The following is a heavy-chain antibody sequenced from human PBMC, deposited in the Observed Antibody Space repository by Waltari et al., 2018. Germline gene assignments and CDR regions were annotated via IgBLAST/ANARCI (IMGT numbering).Heavy chain of an antibody. Sequence: EVQLLESGGGLVQPGGSLRLSCAASGFTFSSYAMSWVRQAPGKGLVWVSVIYSGGSIYYADSVKGRFTISRDNSKNTLYLQMNSLRAEDTAVYYCAKDSGGFDYWGQGTLVTVSS. CDR3: AKDSGGFDY. CDR2: IYSGGSI. D-gene: IGHD1-26*01. V-gene: IGHV3-23*03. CDR1: GFTFSSYA. J-gene: IGHJ4*02.